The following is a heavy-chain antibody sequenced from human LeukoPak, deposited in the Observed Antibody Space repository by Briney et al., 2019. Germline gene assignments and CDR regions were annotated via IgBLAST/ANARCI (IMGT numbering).Heavy chain of an antibody. Sequence: PGGSLRLSCAASGFTFSSYAMSWVRQAPGKGLEWVSVICANDGSTYYADSVKGRFTISRDNSKNTLYLQMNSLRAEDTAIYSCAKGSGGRCYSVSDYWGQGTLVTVSS. CDR1: GFTFSSYA. J-gene: IGHJ4*02. V-gene: IGHV3-23*01. CDR2: ICANDGST. CDR3: AKGSGGRCYSVSDY. D-gene: IGHD2-15*01.